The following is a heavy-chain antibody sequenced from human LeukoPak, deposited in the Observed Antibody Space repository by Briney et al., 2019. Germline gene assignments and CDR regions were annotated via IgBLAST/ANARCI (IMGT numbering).Heavy chain of an antibody. CDR2: INPNSGGT. V-gene: IGHV1-2*02. CDR3: ARAPGILYSSSWFPFDY. CDR1: GYTFTGYY. Sequence: GASVKVSCKASGYTFTGYYMHWVRQAPGQGLEWMGWINPNSGGTNYAQKFQGRVTMTRDTSISTLYMELSRLKSDDTAIYYCARAPGILYSSSWFPFDYWGQGTLVTVSS. D-gene: IGHD6-13*01. J-gene: IGHJ4*02.